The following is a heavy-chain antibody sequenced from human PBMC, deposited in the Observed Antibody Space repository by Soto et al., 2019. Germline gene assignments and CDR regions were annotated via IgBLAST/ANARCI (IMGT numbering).Heavy chain of an antibody. CDR3: ATVVPAARFSHNWFDP. CDR2: INHSGST. Sequence: PSETLSLTCAVYGVSFIGYYWSWIRQPPGKGLEWIGEINHSGSTNYNPSLKSRVTISVDTSKNQFSLKLSSVTAADTAVYYCATVVPAARFSHNWFDPWGQGTLVTVSS. J-gene: IGHJ5*02. CDR1: GVSFIGYY. D-gene: IGHD2-2*01. V-gene: IGHV4-34*01.